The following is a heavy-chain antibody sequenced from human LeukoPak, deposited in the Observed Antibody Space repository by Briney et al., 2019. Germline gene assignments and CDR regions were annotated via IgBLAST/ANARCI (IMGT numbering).Heavy chain of an antibody. Sequence: QPGRSLRLSCAASGFTFSSYAMHWVRQAPGKGLEWVAVISYDGSNKYYADSVKGRFTISRDNSKNTLYLQMNSLRAEDTAVYYCARVDMIGAFDIWGQGTMVTVSS. CDR1: GFTFSSYA. CDR2: ISYDGSNK. D-gene: IGHD2-21*01. CDR3: ARVDMIGAFDI. V-gene: IGHV3-30-3*01. J-gene: IGHJ3*02.